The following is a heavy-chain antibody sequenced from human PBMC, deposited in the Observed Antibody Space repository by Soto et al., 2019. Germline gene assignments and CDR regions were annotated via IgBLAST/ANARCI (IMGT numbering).Heavy chain of an antibody. D-gene: IGHD3-22*01. CDR3: TKVRADYYDSSGPNY. CDR2: ISPTGGTT. V-gene: IGHV3-64*04. Sequence: GGSLRLSCSASGFTFSTSPMHWVRQAPGKGLEYVSAISPTGGTTYYADSLKGRFTISRDDSKSIAYLQMNSLKTEDTAVYYCTKVRADYYDSSGPNYWGQGTLVTVSS. CDR1: GFTFSTSP. J-gene: IGHJ4*02.